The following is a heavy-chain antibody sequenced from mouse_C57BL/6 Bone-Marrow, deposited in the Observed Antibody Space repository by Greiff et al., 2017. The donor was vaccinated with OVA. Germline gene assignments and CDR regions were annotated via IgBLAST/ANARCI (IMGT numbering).Heavy chain of an antibody. CDR2: IYPGDGDT. D-gene: IGHD1-1*01. CDR3: ARPAYYGSSYWYFDV. V-gene: IGHV1-82*01. J-gene: IGHJ1*03. CDR1: GYAFSSSW. Sequence: VKLMESGPELVKPGASVKISCKASGYAFSSSWMNWVKQRPGKGLEWIGRIYPGDGDTNYNGKFKGKATLTADKSSSTAYMQLSSLTSDDPAVYFCARPAYYGSSYWYFDVWGTGTTVTVSS.